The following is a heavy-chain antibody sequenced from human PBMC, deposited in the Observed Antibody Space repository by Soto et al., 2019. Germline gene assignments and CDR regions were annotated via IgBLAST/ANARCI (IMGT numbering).Heavy chain of an antibody. CDR3: AKDYAGATPFDY. D-gene: IGHD1-26*01. CDR1: GFTFSSYA. Sequence: EVQLLESGGGLVQPGGSLRLSCAASGFTFSSYAMSWVRQAPGKGLEWVSAISGSGGSTYYADSVMGRFTISRDNSKNPLYLQMNSLRAEDTAVYYCAKDYAGATPFDYWGQGTLVTVSS. CDR2: ISGSGGST. J-gene: IGHJ4*02. V-gene: IGHV3-23*01.